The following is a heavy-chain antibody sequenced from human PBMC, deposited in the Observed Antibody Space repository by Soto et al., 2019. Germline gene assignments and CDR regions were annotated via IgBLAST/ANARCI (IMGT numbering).Heavy chain of an antibody. CDR2: IIPIFGTA. CDR3: ARDEQQLEGGFDP. CDR1: GYTFTSYG. Sequence: SVKVSCKASGYTFTSYGISWVRQAPGQGLEWMGGIIPIFGTANYAQKFQGRVTITADESTSTAYMELSSLRPEDTAVYYCARDEQQLEGGFDPWGQGTLVTVSS. D-gene: IGHD6-13*01. V-gene: IGHV1-69*13. J-gene: IGHJ5*02.